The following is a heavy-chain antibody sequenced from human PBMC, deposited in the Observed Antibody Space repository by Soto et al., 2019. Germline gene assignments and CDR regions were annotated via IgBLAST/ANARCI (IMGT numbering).Heavy chain of an antibody. J-gene: IGHJ4*02. V-gene: IGHV3-33*01. CDR2: IWYNGSNK. CDR3: ARDSGRIPGY. Sequence: QVQLVESGGGVVQPGRSLRLSCAASGFTFSSYGMHWVRQAPGKGLEWVAVIWYNGSNKYYADSVKGRFTISRDNSKNALYLQMNSLRAEDTAVYYCARDSGRIPGYWGQGTLVTVSS. CDR1: GFTFSSYG.